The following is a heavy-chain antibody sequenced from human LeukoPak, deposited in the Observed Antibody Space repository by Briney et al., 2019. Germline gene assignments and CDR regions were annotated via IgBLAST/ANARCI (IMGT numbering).Heavy chain of an antibody. CDR1: GFTFDDYA. CDR3: AKDITVGATQDYAFDT. J-gene: IGHJ3*02. D-gene: IGHD1-26*01. Sequence: SGGSLRLSCAASGFTFDDYAMHWVRQAPGKGLEWVSGISWNSGSIGYADSVKGRFTISRDNSKNSLYLQMNSLRAEDTALYYCAKDITVGATQDYAFDTWGQGTMVTVSS. CDR2: ISWNSGSI. V-gene: IGHV3-9*01.